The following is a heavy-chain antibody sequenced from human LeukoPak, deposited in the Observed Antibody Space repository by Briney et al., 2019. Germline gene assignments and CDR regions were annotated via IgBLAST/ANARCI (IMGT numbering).Heavy chain of an antibody. CDR3: ARDGPYYDILV. V-gene: IGHV4-31*03. Sequence: PSQTLSLTCTVSGGSISSGGYSWSWIRQHPGKGLEWIGYIYYSGSTYYNPSLKSRVTISVDTSKNQFSLKLSSVTAADTAVYYCARDGPYYDILVWGQGTLVTVSS. CDR1: GGSISSGGYS. CDR2: IYYSGST. D-gene: IGHD3-9*01. J-gene: IGHJ4*02.